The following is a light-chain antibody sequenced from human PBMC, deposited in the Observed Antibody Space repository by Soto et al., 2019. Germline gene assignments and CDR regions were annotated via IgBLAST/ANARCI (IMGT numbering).Light chain of an antibody. CDR3: QQYGSSSWT. CDR2: GAS. J-gene: IGKJ1*01. Sequence: EIVLTQSPGTLSLSPGERATLSCRASQSVSSSYLAWYQQKPGQAPRLLIYGASSRATGLPHRFSGSGSETDFTLTISRLEPEDFPVYYCQQYGSSSWTFGQGTKVQIK. V-gene: IGKV3-20*01. CDR1: QSVSSSY.